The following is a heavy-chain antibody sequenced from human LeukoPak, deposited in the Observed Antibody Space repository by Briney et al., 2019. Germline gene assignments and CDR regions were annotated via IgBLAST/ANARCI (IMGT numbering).Heavy chain of an antibody. V-gene: IGHV4-4*02. CDR1: GGSIGSSNW. CDR2: IYHSGNT. D-gene: IGHD6-13*01. J-gene: IGHJ4*02. Sequence: SETLSLTCAVSGGSIGSSNWWSWVRQPPGKGLEWIGEIYHSGNTNYNPSLKSRVTISLDKSKNQFSLKLSSVTAADTAVYYCARVGPIAAAGTFDYWGQGTLVTVSS. CDR3: ARVGPIAAAGTFDY.